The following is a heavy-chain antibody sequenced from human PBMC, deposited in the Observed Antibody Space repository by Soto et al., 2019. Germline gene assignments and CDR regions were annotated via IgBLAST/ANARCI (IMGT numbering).Heavy chain of an antibody. CDR1: GYTFTSYD. D-gene: IGHD3-10*01. CDR2: MNPNSGNT. J-gene: IGHJ6*03. Sequence: GASVKVSCKVSGYTFTSYDINWVRQATGQGLEWMGWMNPNSGNTGYAQKFQGRVTMTRNTSISTAYMELSSLRSEDTAVYYCARTGGSGSTYYYYYYMDVWGKGTTVTVSS. V-gene: IGHV1-8*01. CDR3: ARTGGSGSTYYYYYYMDV.